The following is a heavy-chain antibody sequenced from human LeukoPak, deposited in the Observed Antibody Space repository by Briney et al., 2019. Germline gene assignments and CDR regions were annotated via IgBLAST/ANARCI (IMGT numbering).Heavy chain of an antibody. V-gene: IGHV3-23*01. CDR1: GFTFSNYA. Sequence: GGSLRLSCTASGFTFSNYAMNWVRQAPGKGLEWVSGISGSGARTYFAVSVKGRFTISRDNSRNTQYLQMNILRAEDTAVYYCAKGTVTLAGDDAFDVWGQETMVTVSS. CDR3: AKGTVTLAGDDAFDV. J-gene: IGHJ3*01. D-gene: IGHD6-19*01. CDR2: ISGSGART.